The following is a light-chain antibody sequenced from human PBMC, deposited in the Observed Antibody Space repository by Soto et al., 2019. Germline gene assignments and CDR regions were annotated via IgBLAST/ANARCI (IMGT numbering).Light chain of an antibody. J-gene: IGLJ1*01. Sequence: QSALTQPASVSGSLGQSITISCTGTSSDVGAYNYVSWYQQQPGKAPKLMISEVSNRPSGVSNRFSGSKSGNTASLIISGLQAEDEADYYCSSFTSITTYVFGTGTKATVL. CDR3: SSFTSITTYV. CDR1: SSDVGAYNY. V-gene: IGLV2-14*01. CDR2: EVS.